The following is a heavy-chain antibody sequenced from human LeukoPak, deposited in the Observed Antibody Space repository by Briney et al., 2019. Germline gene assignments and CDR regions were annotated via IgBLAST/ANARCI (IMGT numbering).Heavy chain of an antibody. CDR3: ARDKGYSSDY. CDR1: GFSLSSYW. J-gene: IGHJ4*02. Sequence: GGSLRLSCAASGFSLSSYWMHWVRQAPGKGLVWVSRINNDGINTNYADSVKGRFTISKDNAKNTLYLQMNSPRAEDTAVYYCARDKGYSSDYWGQGTLVTVSS. V-gene: IGHV3-74*01. D-gene: IGHD2-15*01. CDR2: INNDGINT.